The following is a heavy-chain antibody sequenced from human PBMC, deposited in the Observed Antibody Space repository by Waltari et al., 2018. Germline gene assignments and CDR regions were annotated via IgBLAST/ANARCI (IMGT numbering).Heavy chain of an antibody. J-gene: IGHJ6*03. CDR3: ARGSYYDFRGGANYYYYMDV. Sequence: QVQLQESGPGLVKPSETLSLTCTVSGGSISSYYWRWIRQPPGKGLEWIGYIYYSGSTNYNPPLKSRVTISVDTSKNQFSLKLSSVTAADTAVYYCARGSYYDFRGGANYYYYMDVWGKGTTVTVSS. V-gene: IGHV4-59*01. CDR2: IYYSGST. CDR1: GGSISSYY. D-gene: IGHD3-3*01.